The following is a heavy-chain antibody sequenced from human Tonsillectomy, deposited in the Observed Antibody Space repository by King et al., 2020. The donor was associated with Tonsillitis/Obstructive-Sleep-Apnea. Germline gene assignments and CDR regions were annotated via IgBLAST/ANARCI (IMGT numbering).Heavy chain of an antibody. CDR2: ISFDGNDA. CDR3: VRADRHDFWSGYLDY. J-gene: IGHJ4*02. Sequence: VQLVESGGGVVQPGRSLRLSCAASGFAFSSHAMHWVRQAPGKGLEWVALISFDGNDAFYADSVKGRFTISRDSSKNTMYLQMNSLRLEDTAVYYCVRADRHDFWSGYLDYWGQGTLVTVSS. V-gene: IGHV3-30*01. CDR1: GFAFSSHA. D-gene: IGHD3-3*01.